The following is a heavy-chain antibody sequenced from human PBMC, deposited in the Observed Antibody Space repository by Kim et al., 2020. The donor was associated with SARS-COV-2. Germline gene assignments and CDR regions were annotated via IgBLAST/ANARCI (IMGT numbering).Heavy chain of an antibody. Sequence: GGSLRLSCAASGFTFSDFYMSWIRQAPGKGLDWVSYISFSGTTIYYADSVKGRFTISRDNAKNSLYLQMNSLRAEDTAVYYCARVGRYDWNDRSLDYWGQGTLVTVSS. CDR3: ARVGRYDWNDRSLDY. CDR2: ISFSGTTI. D-gene: IGHD1-20*01. V-gene: IGHV3-11*01. CDR1: GFTFSDFY. J-gene: IGHJ4*02.